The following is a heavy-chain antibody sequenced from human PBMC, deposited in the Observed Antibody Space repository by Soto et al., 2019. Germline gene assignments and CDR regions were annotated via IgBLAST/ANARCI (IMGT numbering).Heavy chain of an antibody. CDR3: ARVSRSYARRAATYGMKV. J-gene: IGHJ6*04. D-gene: IGHD1-26*01. V-gene: IGHV1-2*04. Sequence: ASVKVSCKASGCTFTGYYMHWVRQASGQGLEWMGWINPNSGGTNYAQKFQGWVTMTRDTSISTAYMELSRLRSDDTAVYYCARVSRSYARRAATYGMKVWGEGMTVSVCS. CDR2: INPNSGGT. CDR1: GCTFTGYY.